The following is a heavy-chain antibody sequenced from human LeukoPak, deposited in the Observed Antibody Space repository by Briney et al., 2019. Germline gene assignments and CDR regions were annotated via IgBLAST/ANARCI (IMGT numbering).Heavy chain of an antibody. J-gene: IGHJ6*04. V-gene: IGHV3-21*01. D-gene: IGHD3-10*01. Sequence: GGSLRLSCATSGFTLSSYSMNWVRQAPGKGLEWVSFISSSSSYIYYADSVKGRFTISRDNAKNSLYLQMNSLRAEDTAVYYCARDIPVRMHLWFGVDVWGRGTTVTVSS. CDR2: ISSSSSYI. CDR1: GFTLSSYS. CDR3: ARDIPVRMHLWFGVDV.